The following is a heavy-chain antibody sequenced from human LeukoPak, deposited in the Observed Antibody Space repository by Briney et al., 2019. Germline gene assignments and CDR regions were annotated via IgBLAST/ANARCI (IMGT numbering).Heavy chain of an antibody. CDR3: ARDRQQLIYYMDV. CDR1: GFTFSSYS. CDR2: ISSSSSYI. V-gene: IGHV3-21*01. Sequence: GGSLRLSCAASGFTFSSYSMNWVRQAPGKGLEWVSSISSSSSYIYYADSVKGRFTISRDNAKNSLYLQMNSLRAEDAAVYYCARDRQQLIYYMDVWGKGTTVTVSS. D-gene: IGHD6-13*01. J-gene: IGHJ6*03.